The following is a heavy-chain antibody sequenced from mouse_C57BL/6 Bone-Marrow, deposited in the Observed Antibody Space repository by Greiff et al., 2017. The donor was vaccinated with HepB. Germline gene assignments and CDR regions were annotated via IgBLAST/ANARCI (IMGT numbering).Heavy chain of an antibody. CDR2: ISDGGSYT. V-gene: IGHV5-4*01. J-gene: IGHJ3*01. D-gene: IGHD2-3*01. CDR1: GFTFSSYA. CDR3: ARDGYDGAGFAY. Sequence: EVKLMESGGGLVKPGGSLKLSCAASGFTFSSYAISWVRQTPEKRLEWVATISDGGSYTYYPDNVKGRFTISRDNAKNNLYLQMSHLKSEDTAMYYCARDGYDGAGFAYWGQGTLVTVSA.